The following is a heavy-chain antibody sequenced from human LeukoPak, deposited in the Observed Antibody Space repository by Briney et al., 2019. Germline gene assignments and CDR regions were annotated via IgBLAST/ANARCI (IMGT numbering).Heavy chain of an antibody. Sequence: PGGSMRLSCAAPGFSFSDSEMNWVRQAPGKGLNWVSTITSSSSHIYYAVSVKGRFTISRDNAKNSLYLQMNSLRAEDTAVYYCAKNLNLWGQGTLVTVSS. V-gene: IGHV3-21*01. CDR2: ITSSSSHI. CDR3: AKNLNL. CDR1: GFSFSDSE. J-gene: IGHJ5*02.